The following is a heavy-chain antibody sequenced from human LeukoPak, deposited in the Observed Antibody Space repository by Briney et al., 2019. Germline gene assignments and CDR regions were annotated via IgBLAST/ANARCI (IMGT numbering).Heavy chain of an antibody. V-gene: IGHV3-74*01. CDR2: INTDGTVT. Sequence: GGSLRLSCAASGFTFSKYWMLWVRQSPGRGLESVSRINTDGTVTTYADSVKGRFTVSRDNADNTMFLQMNSVRDEDTAVYYCATKQWLAPPPDSWGQGTPVTVSS. J-gene: IGHJ4*02. CDR3: ATKQWLAPPPDS. CDR1: GFTFSKYW. D-gene: IGHD6-19*01.